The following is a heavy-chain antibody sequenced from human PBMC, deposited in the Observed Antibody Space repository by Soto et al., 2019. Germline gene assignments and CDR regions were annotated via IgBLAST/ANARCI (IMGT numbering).Heavy chain of an antibody. V-gene: IGHV3-7*03. D-gene: IGHD4-17*01. CDR3: ARADYAPTWFDP. CDR1: GFTFSSYW. Sequence: GGTLRLSCAASGFTFSSYWMSWVRQAPGKGLEWVANIKKDGSEKYYVDSVKGRFTISRDNAKNSLYLQMNSLRAEDTAVYYCARADYAPTWFDPWGQGTLVTVSS. J-gene: IGHJ5*02. CDR2: IKKDGSEK.